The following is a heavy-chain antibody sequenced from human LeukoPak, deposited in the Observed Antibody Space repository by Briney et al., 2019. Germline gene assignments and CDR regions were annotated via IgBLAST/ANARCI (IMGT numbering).Heavy chain of an antibody. CDR2: IYTSGST. Sequence: SETLSLTCTVSSSSISSGSYYWSWIRQPAGKGLEWIGRIYTSGSTNYNPSLKSRVTISVDTSKNQFSLKLSSVTAADTAVYYCARESDYYYYYMDVWGKGTTVTVSS. CDR1: SSSISSGSYY. CDR3: ARESDYYYYYMDV. V-gene: IGHV4-61*02. J-gene: IGHJ6*03.